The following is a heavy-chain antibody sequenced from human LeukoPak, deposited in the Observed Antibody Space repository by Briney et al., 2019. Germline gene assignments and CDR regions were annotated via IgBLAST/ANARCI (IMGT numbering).Heavy chain of an antibody. CDR3: AREGPTTGTFFDY. D-gene: IGHD1-1*01. Sequence: SETLSLTCAVYGGSSSGYYWSWIRQPPGKGLEWIGEINHSGSTNYNPSLKSRVTISVDTSKNQFSLKLSSVTAADTAVYYCAREGPTTGTFFDYWGQGTLVTVSS. CDR2: INHSGST. J-gene: IGHJ4*02. V-gene: IGHV4-34*01. CDR1: GGSSSGYY.